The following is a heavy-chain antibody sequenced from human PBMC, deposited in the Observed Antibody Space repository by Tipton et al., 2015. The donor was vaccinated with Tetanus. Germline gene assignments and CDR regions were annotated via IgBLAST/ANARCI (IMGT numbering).Heavy chain of an antibody. J-gene: IGHJ3*02. CDR2: ISSSSYI. CDR1: GFTFSSYS. V-gene: IGHV3-21*01. Sequence: CAASGFTFSSYSMNWVRQAPGKGLEWVSSISSSSYIYYADSVKGRFTISRDNAKNSLYLQMNSLRAEDTAVYYCARDGGGAHFDIWGQGTMVTVSS. CDR3: ARDGGGAHFDI. D-gene: IGHD3-16*01.